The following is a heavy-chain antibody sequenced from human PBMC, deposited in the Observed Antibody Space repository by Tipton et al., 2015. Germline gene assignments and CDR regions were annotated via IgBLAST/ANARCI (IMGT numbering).Heavy chain of an antibody. V-gene: IGHV4-4*02. J-gene: IGHJ4*02. CDR2: IHHGGST. D-gene: IGHD3-22*01. CDR1: GDSISSSNW. Sequence: TLSLTCSVSGDSISSSNWWSWVRQPPGKGLEWIGEIHHGGSTNYNPSLKSRVIMSVDTSKNQFSLHLSSVTAADTAVYYCAREVWYYDSSGYDYWGQGTLVTVSS. CDR3: AREVWYYDSSGYDY.